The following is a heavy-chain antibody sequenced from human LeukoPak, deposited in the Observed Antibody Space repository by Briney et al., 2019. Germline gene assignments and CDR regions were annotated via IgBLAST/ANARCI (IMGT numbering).Heavy chain of an antibody. CDR2: IYYGGTT. J-gene: IGHJ4*02. V-gene: IGHV4-59*01. CDR3: ARDRGSAGGFDY. D-gene: IGHD2-15*01. CDR1: GDSISPYY. Sequence: PSETLSLTCSASGDSISPYYWSWIRQPPGKGLEWIGYIYYGGTTNYNPSLKSRVTISVDTSKNQFSLKLSSVTAADTAVYYCARDRGSAGGFDYWGQGTPVTVSS.